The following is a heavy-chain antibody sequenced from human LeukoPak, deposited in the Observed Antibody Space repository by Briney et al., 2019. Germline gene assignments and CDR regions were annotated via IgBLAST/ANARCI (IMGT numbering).Heavy chain of an antibody. Sequence: PGRSLRLSCTASGFTVSSNYMSWVRQAPGKGLEWVSVIYSGGTTYYADSVKGRFTISRDNSKNTLYLQMNSLRAEDTAVYYCARDWKGGYNYGHPTLTSDYWGQGTLVTVSS. J-gene: IGHJ4*02. V-gene: IGHV3-66*01. CDR1: GFTVSSNY. CDR2: IYSGGTT. D-gene: IGHD5-18*01. CDR3: ARDWKGGYNYGHPTLTSDY.